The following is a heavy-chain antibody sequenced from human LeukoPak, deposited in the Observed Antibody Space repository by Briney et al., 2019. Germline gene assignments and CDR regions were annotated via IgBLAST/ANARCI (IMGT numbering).Heavy chain of an antibody. Sequence: GGSLRLSCAASGFTFSSYWMSWVRQAPGKGPEWVANIKHDESEKNYLDSVEGRFTISRDNAQNSLYLQMNGLRVEDTAVYYCTRRLDDWGQGTLVTVSS. CDR2: IKHDESEK. J-gene: IGHJ4*02. V-gene: IGHV3-7*01. CDR3: TRRLDD. CDR1: GFTFSSYW. D-gene: IGHD3-16*01.